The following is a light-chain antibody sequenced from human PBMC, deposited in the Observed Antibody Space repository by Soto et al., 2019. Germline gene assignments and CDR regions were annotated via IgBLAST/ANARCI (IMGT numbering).Light chain of an antibody. V-gene: IGKV3-11*01. CDR2: DVS. J-gene: IGKJ1*01. CDR1: QSVSSF. CDR3: QQRSNWPPT. Sequence: EIVLTESPATLPLSPGEKATLSCRASQSVSSFLAWYQQQPGQAPRLLIYDVSNRASGIPARFSGSESGTDFTLTISTLQPEDFAVYDCQQRSNWPPTFGQGTKVESK.